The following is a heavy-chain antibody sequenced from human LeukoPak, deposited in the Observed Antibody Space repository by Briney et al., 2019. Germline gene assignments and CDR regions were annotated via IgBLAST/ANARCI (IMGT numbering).Heavy chain of an antibody. CDR3: ARDPHSHFWSGYRGNWFDP. CDR2: INSDGSST. J-gene: IGHJ5*02. V-gene: IGHV3-74*01. Sequence: GGSLRLSCAASGFTFSSYWMRWVRQAPGKGLVWVSRINSDGSSTSYADSVKGRFTISRDNAKNTLYLQMNSLRAEDTAVYYCARDPHSHFWSGYRGNWFDPWGQGTLVTVSS. CDR1: GFTFSSYW. D-gene: IGHD3-3*02.